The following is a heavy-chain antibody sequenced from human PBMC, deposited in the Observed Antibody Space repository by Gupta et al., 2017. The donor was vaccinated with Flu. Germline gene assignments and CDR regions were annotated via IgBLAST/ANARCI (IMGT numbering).Heavy chain of an antibody. J-gene: IGHJ5*02. Sequence: QVQLVQSGAEVKKPGSSVKVSCKASGGNLSSYAISWVRQAPGQGLEWMGGIIPIFGTANYAQKFQGRVTITADESTSTAYMELSSLRSEDTAVYYCARDTVVVPAAPWFDPWGQGTLVTVSS. D-gene: IGHD2-2*01. CDR2: IIPIFGTA. CDR3: ARDTVVVPAAPWFDP. V-gene: IGHV1-69*01. CDR1: GGNLSSYA.